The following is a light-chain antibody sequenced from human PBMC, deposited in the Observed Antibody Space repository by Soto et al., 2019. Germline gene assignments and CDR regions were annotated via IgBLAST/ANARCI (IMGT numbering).Light chain of an antibody. CDR2: EVS. J-gene: IGLJ1*01. CDR1: SSDVGGYSY. V-gene: IGLV2-14*01. Sequence: QSVLTQPASVSGSPGQSITISCTGTSSDVGGYSYVSWYQQHPGKAPKLMIYEVSNRPSGVSNRFSGSKSGNTASLTISGLQAEDAGDYYCSSYKSGTTLFVFGTGTRSPS. CDR3: SSYKSGTTLFV.